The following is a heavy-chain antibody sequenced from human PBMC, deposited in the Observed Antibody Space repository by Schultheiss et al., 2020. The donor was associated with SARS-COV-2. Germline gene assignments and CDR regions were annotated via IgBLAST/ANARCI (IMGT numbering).Heavy chain of an antibody. CDR2: IYYSGST. Sequence: SETLSLTCAVYGGSFSGYYWSWIRQPPGKGLEWIGYIYYSGSTNYNPSLKSRVTISVDTSKNQFSLKLSSVTAADTAVYYCARGTAGVAYYYYYMDVWGKGTTVTVSS. CDR1: GGSFSGYY. J-gene: IGHJ6*03. V-gene: IGHV4-59*12. CDR3: ARGTAGVAYYYYYMDV. D-gene: IGHD5-18*01.